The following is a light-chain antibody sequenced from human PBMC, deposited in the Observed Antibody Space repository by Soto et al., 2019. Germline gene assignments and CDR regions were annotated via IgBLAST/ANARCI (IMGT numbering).Light chain of an antibody. Sequence: QSVLTQPPSASGTPGQRVTISCSGSRSNIGSNTVSWYQHLPGTAPKLLMYSNDQRPSGVPDRISGSKSGTSASLAISGLQSDDEAQYYCASWDDSLNGVVFGGGTKVTVL. J-gene: IGLJ2*01. CDR1: RSNIGSNT. V-gene: IGLV1-44*01. CDR3: ASWDDSLNGVV. CDR2: SND.